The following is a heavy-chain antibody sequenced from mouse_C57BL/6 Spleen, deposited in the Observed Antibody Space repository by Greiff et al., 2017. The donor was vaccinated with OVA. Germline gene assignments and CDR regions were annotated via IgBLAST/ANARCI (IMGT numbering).Heavy chain of an antibody. Sequence: EVQLQQSGPELVKPGASVKMSCKASGYTFTDYNMHWVKQSHGQSLEWIGYINPNNGGTSYNQKFKGKATLTVNKSSSTAYMQLRSLTSEDSAVYYCARLGGNGYDWFAYWGQGTLVTVSA. V-gene: IGHV1-22*01. J-gene: IGHJ3*01. CDR2: INPNNGGT. CDR3: ARLGGNGYDWFAY. CDR1: GYTFTDYN. D-gene: IGHD2-2*01.